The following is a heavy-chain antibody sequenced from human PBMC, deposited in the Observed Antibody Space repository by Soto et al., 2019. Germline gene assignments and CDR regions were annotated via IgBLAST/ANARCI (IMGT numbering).Heavy chain of an antibody. V-gene: IGHV3-9*01. Sequence: ESGGGLVQPDRPLRLSCEASGFNFENYAMHWVRQAPGKGLEWVSAISWNSGQLDYAGSVRSRFTISRDNGKNSLYLEMNSLRPDDTALYFCAKDKSTGEYSYYRYMDVWGRGTTVIVSS. D-gene: IGHD4-17*01. CDR1: GFNFENYA. J-gene: IGHJ6*03. CDR3: AKDKSTGEYSYYRYMDV. CDR2: ISWNSGQL.